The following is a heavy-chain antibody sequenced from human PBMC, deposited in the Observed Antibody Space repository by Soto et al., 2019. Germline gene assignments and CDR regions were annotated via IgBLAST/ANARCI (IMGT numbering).Heavy chain of an antibody. CDR3: ARVVSVVKSFHYWDFDL. V-gene: IGHV1-69*12. J-gene: IGHJ2*01. CDR2: IIPMFGTT. D-gene: IGHD2-15*01. Sequence: QVQLVQSGAEVKKPGSSVKVSCKASGGTFSSYAISWVRQAPGQGLEWMGGIIPMFGTTNYAQKFQGRVSITAAESTRTGNMELGSLRSEDTGVYYCARVVSVVKSFHYWDFDLWGRGTLVTVSS. CDR1: GGTFSSYA.